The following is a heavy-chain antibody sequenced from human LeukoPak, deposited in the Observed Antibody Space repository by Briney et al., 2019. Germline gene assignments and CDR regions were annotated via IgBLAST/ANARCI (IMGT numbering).Heavy chain of an antibody. D-gene: IGHD3-10*01. CDR2: ISGSGGST. CDR1: GFTFSGYA. CDR3: AKHYYGSGSPRWFDP. J-gene: IGHJ5*02. V-gene: IGHV3-23*01. Sequence: GGSLRLSCAASGFTFSGYAMSWVRQAPGKGLEWVSAISGSGGSTYYADSVKGRFTISRDNSKNTLYLQMNSLRAEDTAVYYCAKHYYGSGSPRWFDPWGQGTLVTVSS.